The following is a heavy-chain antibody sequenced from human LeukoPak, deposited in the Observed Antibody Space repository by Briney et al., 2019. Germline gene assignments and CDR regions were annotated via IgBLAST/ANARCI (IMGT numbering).Heavy chain of an antibody. Sequence: GGSLRLSCAASGFTFSSYAMSWVRQAPGKGLEWVSAISGSGGSTYYADSVKGRFTISRDNSKNTLYLQMNSLRAEDTAVYYCAKMGAYSSGWTWVFDIWGQGTMVTVSS. CDR2: ISGSGGST. CDR3: AKMGAYSSGWTWVFDI. CDR1: GFTFSSYA. V-gene: IGHV3-23*01. D-gene: IGHD6-19*01. J-gene: IGHJ3*02.